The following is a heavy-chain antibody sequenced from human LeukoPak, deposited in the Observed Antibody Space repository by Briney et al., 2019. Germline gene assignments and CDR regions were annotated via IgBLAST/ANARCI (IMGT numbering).Heavy chain of an antibody. J-gene: IGHJ4*02. Sequence: PSETLSLTCTVSGGSISSYYWSWIRQPPGKGLEWIGYIYYSGSTNYNPSLKSRVTISVDTSKNQFSLKLSSVTAADAAVYYCARGDNAAAGAPDYWGQGTLVTVSS. V-gene: IGHV4-59*01. CDR3: ARGDNAAAGAPDY. D-gene: IGHD6-13*01. CDR1: GGSISSYY. CDR2: IYYSGST.